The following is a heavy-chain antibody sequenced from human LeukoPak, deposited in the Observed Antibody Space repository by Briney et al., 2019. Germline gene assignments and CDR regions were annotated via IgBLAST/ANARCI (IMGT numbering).Heavy chain of an antibody. V-gene: IGHV3-23*01. CDR1: GFTFSSYA. Sequence: PGGSLRLSCAASGFTFSSYAMSWVRQAPGKGLEWVSAISGSGGSTYYADPVNGRFTISRDNSKNTVYLQMNSLRAEDTALYYCVTEARHITAVAFDYWGQGTLVTVSS. CDR2: ISGSGGST. CDR3: VTEARHITAVAFDY. J-gene: IGHJ4*02. D-gene: IGHD6-13*01.